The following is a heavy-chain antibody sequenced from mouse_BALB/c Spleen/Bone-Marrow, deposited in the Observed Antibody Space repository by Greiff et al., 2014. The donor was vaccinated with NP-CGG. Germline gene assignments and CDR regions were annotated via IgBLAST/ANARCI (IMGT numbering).Heavy chain of an antibody. J-gene: IGHJ3*01. CDR2: INPESSTI. CDR1: RFDFSRYW. Sequence: EVQGVESGGGLVQPGGSLKLSCAASRFDFSRYWMTWVRQAPGKGLEWIGEINPESSTINYTPSLEDKFIISRDNAKNTLYLQMSKVRSEDTALYYCAGNGYYGWIAYWGQGTLVTVS. V-gene: IGHV4-1*02. D-gene: IGHD2-3*01. CDR3: AGNGYYGWIAY.